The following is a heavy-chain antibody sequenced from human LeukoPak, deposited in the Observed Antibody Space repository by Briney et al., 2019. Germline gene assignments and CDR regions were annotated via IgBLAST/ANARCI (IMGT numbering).Heavy chain of an antibody. CDR1: GGSISSGGYS. V-gene: IGHV4-30-2*01. CDR2: IYHSGST. J-gene: IGHJ4*02. CDR3: AREGSGPYMVRGVTPSYFDY. Sequence: PSETLSLTCAVSGGSISSGGYSWSWIRQPPGKGLEWIGYIYHSGSTYYNPSLKSRVTISVDRSKNQFSLKLSSVTAADTAVYYCAREGSGPYMVRGVTPSYFDYWGQGTLVTVSS. D-gene: IGHD3-10*01.